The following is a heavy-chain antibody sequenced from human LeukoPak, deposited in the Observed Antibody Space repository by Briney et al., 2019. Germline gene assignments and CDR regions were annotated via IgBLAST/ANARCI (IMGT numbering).Heavy chain of an antibody. Sequence: GGSLRLSCTASGFTFSTYNMNWVRQAPGKGLEWVSYITSSSSTIYYADSVKGRFTISRDKAKNSLYLQMNSLRVEDTAVYYCAREGYSNYQIYYHYMDVWGKGTTVTVSS. V-gene: IGHV3-48*01. CDR1: GFTFSTYN. CDR3: AREGYSNYQIYYHYMDV. D-gene: IGHD4-11*01. CDR2: ITSSSSTI. J-gene: IGHJ6*03.